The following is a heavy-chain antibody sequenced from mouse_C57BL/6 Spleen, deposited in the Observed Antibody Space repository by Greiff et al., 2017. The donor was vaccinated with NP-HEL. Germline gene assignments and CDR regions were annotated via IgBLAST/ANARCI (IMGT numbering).Heavy chain of an antibody. J-gene: IGHJ3*01. V-gene: IGHV1-22*01. Sequence: EVQLQQSGPELVKPGASVKMSCKASGYTFTDYNMHWVKQSHGKSLEWIGYINPNNGGTSYNQKFKGKATLTVNESSSTAYMELRSLTSEDSAVYYCARWGGIYDYDDGGWGQGTLVTVSA. D-gene: IGHD2-4*01. CDR1: GYTFTDYN. CDR2: INPNNGGT. CDR3: ARWGGIYDYDDGG.